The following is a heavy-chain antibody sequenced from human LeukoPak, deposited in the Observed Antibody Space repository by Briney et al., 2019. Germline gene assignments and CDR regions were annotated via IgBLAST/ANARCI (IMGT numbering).Heavy chain of an antibody. CDR1: GGSISNDF. J-gene: IGHJ3*02. CDR3: AGGESPHI. CDR2: FTSGST. V-gene: IGHV4-4*07. Sequence: SETLSLTCTVSGGSISNDFLTWVRQPAGKALEWVCRFTSGSTTFNPSLNSRVTMSLDTSMTQFSLKLKSVTAADTAVYYCAGGESPHIWGQGTMVTVSS.